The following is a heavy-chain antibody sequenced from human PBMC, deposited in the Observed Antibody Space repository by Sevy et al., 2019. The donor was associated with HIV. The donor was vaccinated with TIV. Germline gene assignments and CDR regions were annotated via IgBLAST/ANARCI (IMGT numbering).Heavy chain of an antibody. CDR1: GGSVSRSTYY. CDR2: IYYSGST. Sequence: SETLSLTCTVSGGSVSRSTYYWGWIRQPPGKGLEWIGSIYYSGSTYYNPSLKSRVTISVDTSKNQFSLKLSSVTAADTTAYYCARHSSMTTVTMNYWGQGTLVTVSS. CDR3: ARHSSMTTVTMNY. D-gene: IGHD4-17*01. J-gene: IGHJ4*02. V-gene: IGHV4-39*01.